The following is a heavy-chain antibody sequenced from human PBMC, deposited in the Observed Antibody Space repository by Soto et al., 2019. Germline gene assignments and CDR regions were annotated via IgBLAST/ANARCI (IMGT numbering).Heavy chain of an antibody. V-gene: IGHV3-23*01. CDR2: ISGGGGDT. CDR3: AKSLFGGPDI. J-gene: IGHJ3*02. D-gene: IGHD2-15*01. CDR1: RFTFSTYA. Sequence: GGSLRLSCAASRFTFSTYAMSWVRQAPGKGLEWVSGISGGGGDTSYADSVRGRFTCSRDNSKNTLYLQMNSLRAEDTALYYCAKSLFGGPDIWGQGTMVTVSS.